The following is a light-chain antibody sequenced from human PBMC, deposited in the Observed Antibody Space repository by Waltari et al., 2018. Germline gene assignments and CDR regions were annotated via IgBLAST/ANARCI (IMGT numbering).Light chain of an antibody. J-gene: IGLJ3*02. CDR2: EVA. CDR3: CSYAASSTWV. V-gene: IGLV2-23*02. Sequence: QSALTQPASVSGSPGQSITISCTGTSSDVGNYNLVSWYQQHPGKDPKLMIYEVATRPSGVSNRFSGSKSGNTASLTISGLQAEDEADYYCCSYAASSTWVFGGGTKLTVL. CDR1: SSDVGNYNL.